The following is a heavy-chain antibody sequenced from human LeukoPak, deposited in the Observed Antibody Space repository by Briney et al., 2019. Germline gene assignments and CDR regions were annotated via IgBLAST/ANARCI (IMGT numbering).Heavy chain of an antibody. V-gene: IGHV3-74*01. D-gene: IGHD2-2*01. J-gene: IGHJ6*02. CDR1: GFTFSSYW. CDR3: AREDSEYCSSTSCPNYYYYGMDV. Sequence: GGSLRLSCAASGFTFSSYWVHWVRQAPGKGLVWVSRINSDGSSTSYADSVKGRFTISRDNAKNTLYLQMNSLRAEDTAVYYCAREDSEYCSSTSCPNYYYYGMDVWGQGTTVTVSS. CDR2: INSDGSST.